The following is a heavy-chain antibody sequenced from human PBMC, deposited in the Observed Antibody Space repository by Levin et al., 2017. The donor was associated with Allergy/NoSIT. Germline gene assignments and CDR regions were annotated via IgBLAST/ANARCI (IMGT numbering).Heavy chain of an antibody. J-gene: IGHJ4*02. V-gene: IGHV3-43*01. CDR2: ISWDGGST. CDR1: GFTFDDYT. Sequence: GGSLRLSCAASGFTFDDYTMHWVRQAPGKGLEWVSLISWDGGSTYYADSVKGRFTISRDNSKNSLYLQMNSLRTEDTALYYCAKGAWEVVTPQTDLGLDYWGQGTLVTVSS. CDR3: AKGAWEVVTPQTDLGLDY. D-gene: IGHD2-21*02.